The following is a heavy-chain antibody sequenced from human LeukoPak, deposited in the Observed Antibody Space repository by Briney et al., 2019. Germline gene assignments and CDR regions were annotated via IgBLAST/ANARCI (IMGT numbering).Heavy chain of an antibody. CDR2: IYYSGST. CDR1: GGFISSYY. J-gene: IGHJ5*02. CDR3: AREMNLGYCSGGSCYNWFDP. V-gene: IGHV4-59*01. D-gene: IGHD2-15*01. Sequence: PSETLSLTCTVSGGFISSYYWSWIRQPPGKGLEWIGYIYYSGSTNYNPSLKSRVTISVDTSKNQFSLKLSSVTAADTAVYYCAREMNLGYCSGGSCYNWFDPWGQGTLVTVSS.